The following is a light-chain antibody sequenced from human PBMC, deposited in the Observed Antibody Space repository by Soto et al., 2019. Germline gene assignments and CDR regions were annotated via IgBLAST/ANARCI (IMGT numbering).Light chain of an antibody. Sequence: QSALTQPASVSGSPGQSITISCTGTSSDVGGYNFVSWYQQHPGKAPKLMIYEGSKRPSGVSNRFSGSKSGNTASLTISGLQAEDEADYYCSSYTRRSTLYVFGTGTKLTVL. J-gene: IGLJ1*01. CDR1: SSDVGGYNF. CDR2: EGS. V-gene: IGLV2-14*02. CDR3: SSYTRRSTLYV.